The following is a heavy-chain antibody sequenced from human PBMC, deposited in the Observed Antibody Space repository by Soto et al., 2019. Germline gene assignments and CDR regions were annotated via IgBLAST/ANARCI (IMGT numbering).Heavy chain of an antibody. J-gene: IGHJ5*02. CDR3: ANSPLSSSALRLPRINWFDP. CDR2: ISGSGGST. Sequence: EVQLLESGGGLVQPGGSLRLSCAASGFTFSSYAMSWVRQAPGKGLEWVSAISGSGGSTYYADSVKGRFTISRDNSKNTLYLQMNSLRAEDTAVYYCANSPLSSSALRLPRINWFDPWGQGTLVTVSS. CDR1: GFTFSSYA. V-gene: IGHV3-23*01. D-gene: IGHD6-6*01.